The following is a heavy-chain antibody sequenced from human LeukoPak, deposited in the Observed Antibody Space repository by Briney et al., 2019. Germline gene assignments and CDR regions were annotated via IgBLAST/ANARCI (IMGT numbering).Heavy chain of an antibody. V-gene: IGHV4-34*01. CDR1: GGSFSGYY. CDR3: ARGCGSSWYNFDY. J-gene: IGHJ4*02. D-gene: IGHD6-13*01. CDR2: INHSGST. Sequence: PSETLSLTCAVYGGSFSGYYWSWMRHPPGKGLEWIGEINHSGSTNYNPSLKSRVTISVDTSKNQFSLKLSSVTAADTAVYYCARGCGSSWYNFDYWGQGTLVTVSS.